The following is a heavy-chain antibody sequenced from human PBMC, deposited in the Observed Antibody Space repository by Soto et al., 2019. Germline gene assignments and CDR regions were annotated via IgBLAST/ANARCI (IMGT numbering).Heavy chain of an antibody. Sequence: GSLRLSCAASGFTFSNAWMNWVRQAPGKGLEWVGRIKSKADGGTTDYATPVKGRFTISRDDSKNTLYVQMNSLRIEDTAMYYCTTGLGPSHCSGDTCYYTFDVWGQGTMVTVSS. CDR2: IKSKADGGTT. V-gene: IGHV3-15*07. D-gene: IGHD2-15*01. CDR3: TTGLGPSHCSGDTCYYTFDV. J-gene: IGHJ3*01. CDR1: GFTFSNAW.